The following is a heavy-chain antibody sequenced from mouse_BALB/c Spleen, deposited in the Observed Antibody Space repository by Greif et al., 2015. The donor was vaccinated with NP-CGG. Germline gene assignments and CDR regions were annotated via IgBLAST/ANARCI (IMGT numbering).Heavy chain of an antibody. CDR3: ARDWFAY. CDR2: IRNKANGYTT. CDR1: GFTFTDYY. V-gene: IGHV7-3*02. J-gene: IGHJ3*01. Sequence: EVKLMESGGGLVQPGGSLRLSCATSGFTFTDYYMSWVRRPPGKALEWLGFIRNKANGYTTEYSASVKGRFTISRDNSQSILYLQMNTLRAEDSATYYCARDWFAYWGQGTLVTVSA.